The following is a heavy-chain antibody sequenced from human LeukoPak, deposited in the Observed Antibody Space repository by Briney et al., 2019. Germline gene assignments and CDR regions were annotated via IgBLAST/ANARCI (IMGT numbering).Heavy chain of an antibody. J-gene: IGHJ6*03. Sequence: ASVKVSCKASGYTFTGYYMHWVRQAPGQGLEWMGWINPNSGGTNYAQKFQGRVTMTRDTSISTAYMELSRLRSDDTAVYYCAGDWLGYCSGGSCFGPYYYYMDVWGKGTTVTVSS. CDR2: INPNSGGT. V-gene: IGHV1-2*02. D-gene: IGHD2-15*01. CDR3: AGDWLGYCSGGSCFGPYYYYMDV. CDR1: GYTFTGYY.